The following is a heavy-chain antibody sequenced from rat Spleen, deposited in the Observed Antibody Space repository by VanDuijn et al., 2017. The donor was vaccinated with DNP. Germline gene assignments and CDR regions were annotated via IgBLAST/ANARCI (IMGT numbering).Heavy chain of an antibody. J-gene: IGHJ2*01. V-gene: IGHV5S10*01. D-gene: IGHD1-12*01. CDR2: IINDGKRT. CDR1: GFTFSVYY. Sequence: EVQLVETGGDLVQPGGSLKLSCAASGFTFSVYYMAWVRQAPTKGLEWVATIINDGKRTYYRDSVKGRFTISRDNAKSILYLQTDSLRSEDTATYYCTTLNFYASLSEYFDYWGQGVMVTVSS. CDR3: TTLNFYASLSEYFDY.